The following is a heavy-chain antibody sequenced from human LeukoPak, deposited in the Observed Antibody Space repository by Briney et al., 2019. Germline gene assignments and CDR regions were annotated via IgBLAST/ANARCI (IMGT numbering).Heavy chain of an antibody. CDR2: IIPVYGAA. V-gene: IGHV1-69*13. Sequence: ASVKVSCKASGGTFSLYAIGWVRQAPGQGLEWMGGIIPVYGAANYAQKFQGRVTITADESTSTAYMELSSLRSEDTAVYYCARGGVSSGYSPIDYWGQGTLVTVSS. D-gene: IGHD3-22*01. CDR3: ARGGVSSGYSPIDY. CDR1: GGTFSLYA. J-gene: IGHJ4*02.